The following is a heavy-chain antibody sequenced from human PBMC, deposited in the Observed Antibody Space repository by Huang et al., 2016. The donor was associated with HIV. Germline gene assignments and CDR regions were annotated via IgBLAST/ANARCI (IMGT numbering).Heavy chain of an antibody. Sequence: LQLQESGPGLVKSSETLSLICTVSGGSISSSSYYWGWIRQPPGKGPEWIGSIYYSGNTSYNPPLKMRVTISVDTSKNQFSLKVNSVTAADTAVYYCARHGRVAGHYYNNMDVWGRGTTVTVSS. V-gene: IGHV4-39*01. CDR2: IYYSGNT. D-gene: IGHD6-19*01. CDR3: ARHGRVAGHYYNNMDV. CDR1: GGSISSSSYY. J-gene: IGHJ6*02.